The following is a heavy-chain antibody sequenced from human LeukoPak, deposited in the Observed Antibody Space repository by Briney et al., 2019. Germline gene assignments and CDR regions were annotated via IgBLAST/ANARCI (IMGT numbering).Heavy chain of an antibody. V-gene: IGHV4-4*07. Sequence: SETLSLTCTVSGGSISSYYWSWIRQPAGKGLEWIGRIYTSGSTNYNPSLKSRVTMSVDTSKNQFSLKLSSVTAADTAVYYCARDSPYYYDSSGYYYCYYYMDVWGKGTTVTISS. D-gene: IGHD3-22*01. CDR2: IYTSGST. CDR1: GGSISSYY. J-gene: IGHJ6*03. CDR3: ARDSPYYYDSSGYYYCYYYMDV.